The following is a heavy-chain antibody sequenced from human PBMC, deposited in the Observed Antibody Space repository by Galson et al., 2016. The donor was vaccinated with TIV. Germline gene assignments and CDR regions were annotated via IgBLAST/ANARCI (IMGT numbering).Heavy chain of an antibody. Sequence: SLRLSCATSGITFTSYGMHWVRQAPGKGLEWLAVMSHDGNKENYADSVRGRFTMSRDVPKSTLYLQMGSLEVEDTAVYFCAKDRLWEEWLEPLDLWGQGTLVTVSS. CDR2: MSHDGNKE. J-gene: IGHJ5*02. V-gene: IGHV3-33*03. D-gene: IGHD6-19*01. CDR3: AKDRLWEEWLEPLDL. CDR1: GITFTSYG.